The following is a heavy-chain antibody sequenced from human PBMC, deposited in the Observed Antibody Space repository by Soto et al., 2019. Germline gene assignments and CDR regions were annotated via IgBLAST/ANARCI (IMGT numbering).Heavy chain of an antibody. CDR1: GYTFTGYY. D-gene: IGHD2-2*01. CDR2: INPNSGGT. Sequence: ASVKVSCKASGYTFTGYYMHWVRQAPGQGLEWMGWINPNSGGTNYAQKFQGWVTMTRDTSISTAYMELSRLRSDDTAVYYCARDRKLDYCSSTSCYEYYYGMDVWGQGTTVTVSS. J-gene: IGHJ6*02. V-gene: IGHV1-2*04. CDR3: ARDRKLDYCSSTSCYEYYYGMDV.